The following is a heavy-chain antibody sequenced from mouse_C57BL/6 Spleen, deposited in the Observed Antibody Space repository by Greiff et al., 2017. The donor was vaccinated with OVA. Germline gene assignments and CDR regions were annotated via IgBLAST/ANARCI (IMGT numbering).Heavy chain of an antibody. D-gene: IGHD1-1*01. Sequence: QVQLQQPGAELVRPGSSVKLSCKASGYTFTSYWMDWVKQRPGQGLEWIGNIYPSDSETHYNQKFKDKATLTVDKSSSTAYMQLSSLTSEDSAVYYCARDGYYGSFDDWGKGTTLTVSS. V-gene: IGHV1-61*01. CDR3: ARDGYYGSFDD. J-gene: IGHJ2*01. CDR2: IYPSDSET. CDR1: GYTFTSYW.